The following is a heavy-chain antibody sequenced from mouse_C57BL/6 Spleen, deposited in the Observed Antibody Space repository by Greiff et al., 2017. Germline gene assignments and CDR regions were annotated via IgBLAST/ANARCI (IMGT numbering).Heavy chain of an antibody. D-gene: IGHD2-3*01. J-gene: IGHJ1*03. CDR2: IYWDDDK. CDR1: GFSLSTSGMG. CDR3: ARRAGYYEYFDV. V-gene: IGHV8-12*01. Sequence: QVTLKESGPGILQSSQTLSLTCSFSGFSLSTSGMGVSWIRQPSGKGLEWLAHIYWDDDKRYNPSLKSRLTISKDTSRNQVFLKITSVDTADTATYYCARRAGYYEYFDVWGTGTTVTVSS.